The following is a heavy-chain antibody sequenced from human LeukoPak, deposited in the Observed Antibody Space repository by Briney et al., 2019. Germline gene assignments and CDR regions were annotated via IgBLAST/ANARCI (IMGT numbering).Heavy chain of an antibody. D-gene: IGHD6-19*01. CDR3: ASNGYSSGWYGTFDY. V-gene: IGHV4-59*01. CDR2: IYYSGST. CDR1: GGSISSYY. Sequence: SETLSLTCTVSGGSISSYYWSWIRQPPGKGLEWIGYIYYSGSTNYNPSLKSRVTISVDTSKNQFSLKLSSVTAADTAVYYCASNGYSSGWYGTFDYRGQGTLVTVSS. J-gene: IGHJ4*02.